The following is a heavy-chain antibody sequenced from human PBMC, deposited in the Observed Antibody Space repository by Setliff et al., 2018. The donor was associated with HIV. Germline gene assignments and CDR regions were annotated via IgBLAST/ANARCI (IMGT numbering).Heavy chain of an antibody. CDR1: GFTFSSFS. Sequence: GGSLRLSCSSYGFTFSSFSMHWVSQAPGKGLQYVAGINGNGQTTYYGDSVKGRFTISIDNSKNTLSLQLNSLRPEDTAMYHCVRDFEYWSGVFVWGYFHFWGQGTPVTVSS. J-gene: IGHJ4*02. D-gene: IGHD3-3*01. CDR3: VRDFEYWSGVFVWGYFHF. V-gene: IGHV3-64D*08. CDR2: INGNGQTT.